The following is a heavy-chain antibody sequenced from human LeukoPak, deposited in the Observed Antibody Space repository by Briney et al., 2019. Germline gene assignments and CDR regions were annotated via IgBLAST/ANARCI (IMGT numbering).Heavy chain of an antibody. CDR3: ARGRYYYGSGSYYNWFDP. J-gene: IGHJ5*02. CDR1: GGSITGYY. V-gene: IGHV4-34*01. Sequence: PSETLSLTCAVYGGSITGYYWSWIRQPPGKGLEWVGEIHYTGATSYNPSLKSRVTISVDTSKNQFSLKLSSVTAADTAVYYCARGRYYYGSGSYYNWFDPWGQGTLVTVSS. D-gene: IGHD3-10*01. CDR2: IHYTGAT.